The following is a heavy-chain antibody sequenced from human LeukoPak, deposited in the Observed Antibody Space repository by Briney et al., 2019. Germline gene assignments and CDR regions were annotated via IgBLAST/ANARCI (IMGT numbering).Heavy chain of an antibody. D-gene: IGHD6-13*01. J-gene: IGHJ4*02. CDR2: ISAYNGNT. CDR3: AREIGGSSWYGVVSEVANPLDY. Sequence: ASVKVSCKASGYTFTSYGISWVRQAPGQGLEWMGWISAYNGNTNYAQKLQGRVTMTTDTSTSTAYMELRSLRSDDTAVYYCAREIGGSSWYGVVSEVANPLDYWGQGTLVTVSS. V-gene: IGHV1-18*01. CDR1: GYTFTSYG.